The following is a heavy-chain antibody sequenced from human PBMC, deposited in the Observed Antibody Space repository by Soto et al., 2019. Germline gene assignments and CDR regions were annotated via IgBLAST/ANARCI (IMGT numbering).Heavy chain of an antibody. D-gene: IGHD3-16*01. CDR2: SRNKGNSYTT. Sequence: EVQLVESGGGLVQPGGSLRLSCAASGFTLSDDYMDWVRQAPGKGLEWVGRSRNKGNSYTTEYAPSVKGRFTISRDDSKNSQYWQTNSLSTEDTAVYYYTEWQSGWGDWGQGTLVTVSS. CDR1: GFTLSDDY. V-gene: IGHV3-72*01. CDR3: TEWQSGWGD. J-gene: IGHJ4*02.